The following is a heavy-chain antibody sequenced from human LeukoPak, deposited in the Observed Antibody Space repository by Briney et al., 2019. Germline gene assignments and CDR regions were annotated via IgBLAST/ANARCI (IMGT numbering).Heavy chain of an antibody. CDR1: GYTFTNYG. CDR3: SRDGHRRYYYDSGSYPSGDY. CDR2: ISAYNGNT. J-gene: IGHJ4*02. D-gene: IGHD3-10*01. V-gene: IGHV1-18*01. Sequence: VASVKVSCKASGYTFTNYGISWVRQAPGQGLEWMGWISAYNGNTKYASKFQGRVTMTTDTSTTTAYMELRSLKSDDTAVYYCSRDGHRRYYYDSGSYPSGDYWAQGTLVTVSS.